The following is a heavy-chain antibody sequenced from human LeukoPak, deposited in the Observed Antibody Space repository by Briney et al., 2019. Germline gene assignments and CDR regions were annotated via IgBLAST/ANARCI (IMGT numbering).Heavy chain of an antibody. Sequence: GGSLRLSRAASGFDFSSNWMHWVRHAPGHGLVWVSRIKGDGISTNYADSVKGRFTISRDIAKNTLYLQMNSLRAEDTGVYYCAKDHYWSIDYWGRGTLVTVSS. CDR2: IKGDGIST. CDR3: AKDHYWSIDY. J-gene: IGHJ4*02. CDR1: GFDFSSNW. V-gene: IGHV3-74*01. D-gene: IGHD3-3*01.